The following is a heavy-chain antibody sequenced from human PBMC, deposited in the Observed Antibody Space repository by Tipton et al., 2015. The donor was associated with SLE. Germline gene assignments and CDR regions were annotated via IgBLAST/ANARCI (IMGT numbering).Heavy chain of an antibody. Sequence: SLRLSCAASGFFFDDYTMHWVRQAPGKGLEWVSGVSWNNDSIGYADSVKGRFTISRDNAKNSLYLQMNSLRPEDTAMYYRAKDIYGSGPRNAFDIWGQGTMVTVSS. CDR2: VSWNNDSI. CDR1: GFFFDDYT. J-gene: IGHJ3*02. V-gene: IGHV3-9*01. D-gene: IGHD3-10*01. CDR3: AKDIYGSGPRNAFDI.